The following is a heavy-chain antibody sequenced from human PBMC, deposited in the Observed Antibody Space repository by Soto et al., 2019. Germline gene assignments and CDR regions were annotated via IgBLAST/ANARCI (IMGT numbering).Heavy chain of an antibody. CDR3: ARGRSSGWYPYYYYGMDV. D-gene: IGHD6-19*01. Sequence: PXETLSLTCAVYGGSFSGYYWSWIRQPPGKGLEWIGEINHSGSTNYNPSLNSRVTISVDTSKNQFSLKLSSVTAADTAVYYCARGRSSGWYPYYYYGMDVWGQGTTVTVSS. J-gene: IGHJ6*02. V-gene: IGHV4-34*01. CDR1: GGSFSGYY. CDR2: INHSGST.